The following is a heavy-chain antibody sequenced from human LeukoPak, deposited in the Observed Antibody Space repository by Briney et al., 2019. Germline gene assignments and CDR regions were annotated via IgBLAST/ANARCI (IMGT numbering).Heavy chain of an antibody. CDR3: ATYRTTVTTPFDY. D-gene: IGHD4-17*01. CDR2: IYHSGST. Sequence: SGTLSLTCAISGASISSSNWWSWVRQPPGKGLEWIGEIYHSGSTNYNPSLKSRVTISVDKSKNQFSLKLSSVTAADTAVYYCATYRTTVTTPFDYWGQGTLVTVSS. V-gene: IGHV4-4*02. J-gene: IGHJ4*02. CDR1: GASISSSNW.